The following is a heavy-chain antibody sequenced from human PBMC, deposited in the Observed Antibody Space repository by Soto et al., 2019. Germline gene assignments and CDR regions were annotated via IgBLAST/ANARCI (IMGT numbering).Heavy chain of an antibody. V-gene: IGHV1-46*01. CDR2: INPSGGST. CDR1: GYTFTSYY. J-gene: IGHJ5*02. Sequence: ASVKVSCKASGYTFTSYYMHWVRQAPGQGLEWMGIINPSGGSTSYAQKFQGRVTMTRDTSTSTVYMELSSLRSEDTAVYYCARGRYYDFWSGYEGNWFDPWGQGTLVTVSS. D-gene: IGHD3-3*01. CDR3: ARGRYYDFWSGYEGNWFDP.